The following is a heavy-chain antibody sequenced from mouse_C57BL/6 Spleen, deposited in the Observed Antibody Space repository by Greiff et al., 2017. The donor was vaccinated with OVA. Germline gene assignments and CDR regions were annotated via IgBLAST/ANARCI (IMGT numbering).Heavy chain of an antibody. V-gene: IGHV1-55*01. D-gene: IGHD2-3*01. J-gene: IGHJ4*01. CDR2: IYPGSGST. Sequence: QVQLQQPGAELVKPGASVKMSCKASGYTFTSYWITWVKQRPGQGLEWIGDIYPGSGSTNYNEKFKSKATLTVDPSSSTAYMQLSSLTSEDSAVYYCARRDGYYVNYAMDDWGQGTSVTVSS. CDR3: ARRDGYYVNYAMDD. CDR1: GYTFTSYW.